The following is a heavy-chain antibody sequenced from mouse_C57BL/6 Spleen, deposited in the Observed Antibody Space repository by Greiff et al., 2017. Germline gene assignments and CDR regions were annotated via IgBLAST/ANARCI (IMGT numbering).Heavy chain of an antibody. CDR1: GFTFSDYG. CDR2: ISSGSSTI. CDR3: ARGGESPFAY. V-gene: IGHV5-17*01. Sequence: EVQLVESGGGLVKPGGSLKLSCAASGFTFSDYGMHWVRQAPEKGLEWVAYISSGSSTIYYADTVKGRFTISRDNAKNTLFLQMTSLRSEDTAMYYCARGGESPFAYWGQGTLVTVSA. J-gene: IGHJ3*01.